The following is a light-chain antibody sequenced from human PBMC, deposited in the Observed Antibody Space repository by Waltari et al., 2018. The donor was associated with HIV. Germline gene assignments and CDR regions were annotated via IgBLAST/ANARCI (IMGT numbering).Light chain of an antibody. V-gene: IGLV1-47*01. CDR2: RNN. Sequence: QSVLTQPPSASGTPGQRVPISCSGRSSNIGLNYVYWYQQLPGTAPKLLIDRNNQRPSGVPDRFSGSKSGTSASLAISGLRSDDEGDYYCAAWDDSLSGVIFGGGTKLTVL. CDR3: AAWDDSLSGVI. J-gene: IGLJ2*01. CDR1: SSNIGLNY.